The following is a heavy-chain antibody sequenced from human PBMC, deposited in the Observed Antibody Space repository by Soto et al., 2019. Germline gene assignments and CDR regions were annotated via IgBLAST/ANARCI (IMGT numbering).Heavy chain of an antibody. CDR3: ARWWSGSRQGFDP. J-gene: IGHJ5*02. V-gene: IGHV4-31*03. D-gene: IGHD3-3*01. Sequence: QVQLQESGPGLVKPSQTLSLTCTVSGGSISSGDYYWSWIRQHPGKGLEWIGYIYYSGSTYYNPSIKSRVTITVVTSNNQFSLKLSSLTAADTAVYYCARWWSGSRQGFDPWGQGTLVTVSS. CDR2: IYYSGST. CDR1: GGSISSGDYY.